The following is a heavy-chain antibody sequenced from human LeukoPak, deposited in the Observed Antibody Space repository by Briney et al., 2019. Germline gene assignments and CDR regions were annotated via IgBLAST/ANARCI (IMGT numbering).Heavy chain of an antibody. D-gene: IGHD5-24*01. V-gene: IGHV4-4*02. Sequence: PSETLSLTCAVSGHSVSVYKWWSWVRQPPGQGLEWIGEIFSSGVTNYNPSLKSRVTILIHKSENQFSLRLSSVSAADTAIYYCAKAAAYNLDVWGKGTTVTVAS. J-gene: IGHJ6*04. CDR2: IFSSGVT. CDR3: AKAAAYNLDV. CDR1: GHSVSVYKW.